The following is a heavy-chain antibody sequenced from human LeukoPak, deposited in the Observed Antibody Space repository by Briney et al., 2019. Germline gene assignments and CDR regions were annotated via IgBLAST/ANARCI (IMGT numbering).Heavy chain of an antibody. CDR2: IIPILGIA. Sequence: SVKVSCKASGGTFSSYAISWVRQAPGQGLEWMGRIIPILGIANYAQKFQGRVTITADKSASTAYMELSSLRSEDTAVYYCARTEGSGSYSYWGQGTLVTVSS. D-gene: IGHD3-10*01. J-gene: IGHJ4*02. CDR1: GGTFSSYA. CDR3: ARTEGSGSYSY. V-gene: IGHV1-69*04.